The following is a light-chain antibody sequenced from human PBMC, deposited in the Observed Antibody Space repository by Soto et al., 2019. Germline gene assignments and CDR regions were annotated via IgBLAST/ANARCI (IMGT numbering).Light chain of an antibody. J-gene: IGKJ2*01. CDR1: QDVSTF. CDR3: QQYLNLPPS. V-gene: IGKV1-33*01. CDR2: DAS. Sequence: DIQMTQSPSFLSASVGDRVTITCQASQDVSTFLNWYQQKPGKAPKLLIYDASNLETGVPPRFSGSGSGREFTLTISNLQSEDIATYYCQQYLNLPPSFGQGTKV.